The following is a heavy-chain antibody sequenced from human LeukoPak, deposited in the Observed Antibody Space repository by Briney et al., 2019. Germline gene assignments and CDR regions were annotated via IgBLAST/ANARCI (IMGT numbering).Heavy chain of an antibody. J-gene: IGHJ4*02. Sequence: TTSETLRLTCGVSGYSISRGYYWAWIRQPPGKGLEWIGTIYHIGSTYYNPSLESRVTISVDKSKNEFSLNLNSVTAADTAVYYCARAGWIITTGIDYWGQGAVDTVSS. V-gene: IGHV4-38-2*01. D-gene: IGHD4-11*01. CDR3: ARAGWIITTGIDY. CDR2: IYHIGST. CDR1: GYSISRGYY.